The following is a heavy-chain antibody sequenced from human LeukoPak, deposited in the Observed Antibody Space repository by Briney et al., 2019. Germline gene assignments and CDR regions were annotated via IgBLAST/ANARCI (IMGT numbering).Heavy chain of an antibody. D-gene: IGHD2-21*02. J-gene: IGHJ4*02. CDR1: GVTFSINT. Sequence: PGGSLRLSCAASGVTFSINTMNWVRQAPGKGLEWVSSISSSSTYIDYAASVKGRFTISRDNAKNSLYLQMNSLRAEDTAIYYCSRDREEGDGIDYCGQGTLVTVSS. CDR3: SRDREEGDGIDY. CDR2: ISSSSTYI. V-gene: IGHV3-21*06.